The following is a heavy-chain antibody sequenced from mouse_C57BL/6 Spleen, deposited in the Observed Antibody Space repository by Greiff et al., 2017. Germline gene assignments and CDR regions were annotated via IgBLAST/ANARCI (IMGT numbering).Heavy chain of an antibody. CDR2: INPNNGGT. CDR1: GYTFTDYY. CDR3: ARGELLRYPYYFDY. D-gene: IGHD1-1*01. V-gene: IGHV1-26*01. Sequence: VQLKQSGPELVKPGASVKISCKASGYTFTDYYMNWVKQSHGKSLEWIGDINPNNGGTSYNQKFKGKATLTVDKSSSTAYMELRSLTSEDSAVYYCARGELLRYPYYFDYWGQGTTLTVSS. J-gene: IGHJ2*01.